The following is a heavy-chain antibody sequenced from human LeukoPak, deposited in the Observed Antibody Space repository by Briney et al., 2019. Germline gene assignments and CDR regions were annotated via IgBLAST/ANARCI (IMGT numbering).Heavy chain of an antibody. D-gene: IGHD5-18*01. CDR3: ARDVDTSMAYYCDC. CDR1: GYTFTSYG. V-gene: IGHV1-18*01. CDR2: ISAYNGNT. J-gene: IGHJ4*02. Sequence: ASVKVSCKASGYTFTSYGISWVRQAPGQGLEWMGWISAYNGNTNYAQRVQGRVTMTTDTSTSTAYMELRSLRSDDTAVYYCARDVDTSMAYYCDCWGQGTLVTVSS.